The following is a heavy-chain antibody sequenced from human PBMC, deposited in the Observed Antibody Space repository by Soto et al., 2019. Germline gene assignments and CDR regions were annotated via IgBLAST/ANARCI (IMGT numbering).Heavy chain of an antibody. CDR1: GFTFSSYA. Sequence: PGGSLRLSCAASGFTFSSYAMHWVRQAPGKGLEWVAVISYDGSNKYYADSVKGRFTISRDNSKNTLYLQMNSLRAEDTAVYYCARDFYYDSSGYYPSLGFDGIWGQGTMVTVSS. V-gene: IGHV3-30-3*01. CDR2: ISYDGSNK. CDR3: ARDFYYDSSGYYPSLGFDGI. D-gene: IGHD3-22*01. J-gene: IGHJ3*02.